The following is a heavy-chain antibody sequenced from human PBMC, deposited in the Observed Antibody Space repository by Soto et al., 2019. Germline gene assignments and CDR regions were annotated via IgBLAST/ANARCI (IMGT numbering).Heavy chain of an antibody. CDR1: GFIFSDYG. CDR3: AKTFGSNWLLDY. D-gene: IGHD1-26*01. V-gene: IGHV3-23*01. J-gene: IGHJ4*02. Sequence: EVRLLESGGGLVQPEGSLRLSCEGSGFIFSDYGISWVRQSPEKGLQWVSAMSGSGGSRYYADSVKGRFTISRDNSKITVYLQMSSLRGDDTAIYYCAKTFGSNWLLDYWGQGTLVTVSS. CDR2: MSGSGGSR.